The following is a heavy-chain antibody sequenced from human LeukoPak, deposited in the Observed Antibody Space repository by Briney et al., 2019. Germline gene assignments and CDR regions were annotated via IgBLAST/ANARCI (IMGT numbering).Heavy chain of an antibody. CDR3: ARDSMNYYGSGLVVY. V-gene: IGHV1-24*01. Sequence: GASVKVSCKVSGYTLTELSMHWVRQAPGKGLEWMGGFDPEDGETIYAQKFQGRVTMTEDTSTDTAYMELSSLRSEDTAVYYCARDSMNYYGSGLVVYWGQGTLVTVSS. CDR1: GYTLTELS. D-gene: IGHD3-10*01. CDR2: FDPEDGET. J-gene: IGHJ4*02.